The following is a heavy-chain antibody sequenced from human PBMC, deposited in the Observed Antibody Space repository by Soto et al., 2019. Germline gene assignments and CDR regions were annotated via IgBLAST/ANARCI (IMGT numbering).Heavy chain of an antibody. J-gene: IGHJ3*02. V-gene: IGHV3-53*04. Sequence: EVQLVESGGGLVQPGGSLRLSCAASGFTVSSNYMSWVRQAPGKGLEWVSVIYSGGSTYYADSVKGRFTISRHNSKNTLYLQMNSLRAEDTAVYYCARDLSATDYGAAPGDAFDIWGQGTMVTVSS. CDR2: IYSGGST. CDR1: GFTVSSNY. D-gene: IGHD4-17*01. CDR3: ARDLSATDYGAAPGDAFDI.